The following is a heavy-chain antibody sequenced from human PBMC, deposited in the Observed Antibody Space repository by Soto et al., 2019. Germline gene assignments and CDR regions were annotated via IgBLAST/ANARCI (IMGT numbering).Heavy chain of an antibody. J-gene: IGHJ6*02. V-gene: IGHV1-69*01. D-gene: IGHD6-6*01. CDR3: ARGLRAGRRPGMDV. Sequence: QVQLVQSGAEVKKPGCSVKVSCKASGGSFSSYAISWVRQAPGQGLEWMGGIIPIVGTGNYAQNFQGRFTISSDDSTSKAYMELSSLRSEDTAMYYCARGLRAGRRPGMDVWGRGTTVTVSS. CDR2: IIPIVGTG. CDR1: GGSFSSYA.